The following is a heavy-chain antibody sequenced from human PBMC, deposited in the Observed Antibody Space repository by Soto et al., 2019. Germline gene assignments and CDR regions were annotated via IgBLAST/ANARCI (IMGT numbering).Heavy chain of an antibody. Sequence: PGGSLRLSCAASGFTFGNSWMHWVRQAPGEGLEWVSRMNSDGSSTNYADSVKGRFTVSRDNAKNTLYLQMNSLRVEDTAVYYCATAEVDYWGPGTLVTVSS. J-gene: IGHJ4*02. CDR3: ATAEVDY. CDR2: MNSDGSST. V-gene: IGHV3-74*01. CDR1: GFTFGNSW.